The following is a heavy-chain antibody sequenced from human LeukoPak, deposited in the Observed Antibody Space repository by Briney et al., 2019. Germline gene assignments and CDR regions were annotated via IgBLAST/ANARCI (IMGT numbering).Heavy chain of an antibody. V-gene: IGHV3-23*01. Sequence: GGSLRLSCAASGFTFSNCAMSWVRQAPGKGLQWVSAISGGGAGIYYADSVKGRFTVSRDNSKNTLYLQMNSLRAEDTAVYYCAKARGTVVPPFDYWGQGTLATVSS. D-gene: IGHD3-22*01. J-gene: IGHJ4*02. CDR1: GFTFSNCA. CDR3: AKARGTVVPPFDY. CDR2: ISGGGAGI.